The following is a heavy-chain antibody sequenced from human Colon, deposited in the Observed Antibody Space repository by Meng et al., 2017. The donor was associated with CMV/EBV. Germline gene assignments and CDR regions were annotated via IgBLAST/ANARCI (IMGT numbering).Heavy chain of an antibody. CDR3: ARRPTPRTGFDF. V-gene: IGHV4-39*07. Sequence: GSLRLSCTVSGGSINSASYFWGWIRQSPGKGLEWIGSIIYSGSTYYNPSLKSRATLYVDTSKNQFSVRLSSVTAADTGVYYCARRPTPRTGFDFWGQGTLVTVSS. CDR2: IIYSGST. CDR1: GGSINSASYF. J-gene: IGHJ4*02. D-gene: IGHD4-23*01.